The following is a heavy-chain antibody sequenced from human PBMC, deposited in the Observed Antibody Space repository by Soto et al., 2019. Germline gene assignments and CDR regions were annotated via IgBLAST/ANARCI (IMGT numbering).Heavy chain of an antibody. V-gene: IGHV1-18*01. Sequence: ASVKVSCKASGYTFTSYGISWVRQAPGQGLEWMGWISAYNGNTNYAQKLQGRVTMTTDTSTSTAYMELRSLRSDDTAVYYCARFRDYITIFGVVTTTETGMDVWGQ. J-gene: IGHJ6*02. D-gene: IGHD3-3*01. CDR1: GYTFTSYG. CDR3: ARFRDYITIFGVVTTTETGMDV. CDR2: ISAYNGNT.